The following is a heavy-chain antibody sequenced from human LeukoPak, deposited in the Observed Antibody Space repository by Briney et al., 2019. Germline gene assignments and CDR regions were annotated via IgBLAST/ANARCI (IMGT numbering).Heavy chain of an antibody. J-gene: IGHJ5*02. Sequence: PGGSLRLSCAASGFTFSSYSMNWVRQAPGKGLEWVSSISSSSSYIYYADSVKGRFTISRDNAKNSLYLQMNSLRAEDAAVYYCARGGSDYGDYGYNWFDPWGQGTLATVSS. CDR2: ISSSSSYI. CDR1: GFTFSSYS. CDR3: ARGGSDYGDYGYNWFDP. D-gene: IGHD4-17*01. V-gene: IGHV3-21*01.